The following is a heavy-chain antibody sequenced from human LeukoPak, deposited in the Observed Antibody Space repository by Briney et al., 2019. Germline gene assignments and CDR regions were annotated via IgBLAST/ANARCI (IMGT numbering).Heavy chain of an antibody. V-gene: IGHV3-11*01. CDR1: GFTFSDYY. J-gene: IGHJ4*02. CDR2: ISSSGSTI. D-gene: IGHD6-13*01. Sequence: GGSLRLSCAASGFTFSDYYMSWIRQAPGKGLEWVSYISSSGSTIYYADSVNGRFTISRDNAKNSLYLQMNSLRAEDTAVYYCARERGGSDSSWYFDYWGQGTLVTVSS. CDR3: ARERGGSDSSWYFDY.